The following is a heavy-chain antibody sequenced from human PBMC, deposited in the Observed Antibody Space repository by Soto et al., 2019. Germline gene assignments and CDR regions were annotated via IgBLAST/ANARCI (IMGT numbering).Heavy chain of an antibody. D-gene: IGHD3-16*01. J-gene: IGHJ6*03. CDR1: GCTFSGSA. Sequence: GGSRRLSCAASGCTFSGSAMHWVRQASGKGLEWVGRIRSKTNTYATAYAASVKGRFTISRDDSKNTAFLQMNSLKTEDTAVYYCTRGGGSSASYYYYLDVWGKGTTVTVSS. V-gene: IGHV3-73*01. CDR2: IRSKTNTYAT. CDR3: TRGGGSSASYYYYLDV.